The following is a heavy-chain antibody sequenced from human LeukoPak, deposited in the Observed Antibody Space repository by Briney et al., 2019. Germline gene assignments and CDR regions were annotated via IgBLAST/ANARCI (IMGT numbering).Heavy chain of an antibody. Sequence: SETLSLTCTVSGYSISSGYFWGWMRQPPGKGLEWIGSIYQSETAHYSPSLMSRVTISGDTSKTQFSLNLSSVTAADTAVYFCARAPHFFDTSGSRYYFDYWGQGALVTVSS. V-gene: IGHV4-38-2*02. CDR2: IYQSETA. CDR3: ARAPHFFDTSGSRYYFDY. J-gene: IGHJ4*02. CDR1: GYSISSGYF. D-gene: IGHD3-22*01.